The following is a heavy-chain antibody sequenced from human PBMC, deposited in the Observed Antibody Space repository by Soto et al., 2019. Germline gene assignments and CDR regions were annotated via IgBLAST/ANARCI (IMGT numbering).Heavy chain of an antibody. CDR2: IGGRGSST. V-gene: IGHV3-23*01. CDR3: AKGGYNYGFLFDT. CDR1: GFTFSSYA. Sequence: EVQLLESGGGLVQPGGSLRLSCAASGFTFSSYAMSWVRQAPGKGLEWVSGIGGRGSSTYYADSVKGRFTISRDNSKNTLYLQLNSLRDEDTAVYYCAKGGYNYGFLFDTWGQGTLVTVSS. D-gene: IGHD5-18*01. J-gene: IGHJ4*02.